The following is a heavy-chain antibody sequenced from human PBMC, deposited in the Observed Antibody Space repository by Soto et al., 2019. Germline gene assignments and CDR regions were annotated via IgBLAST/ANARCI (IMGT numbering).Heavy chain of an antibody. J-gene: IGHJ4*02. Sequence: LRLSCVASGFSFNNYWMHWVRQVPGKGLVWVSRIKTDGSSPNYADSVEGRFTISSDNAKNTLYLQMNSLRAEDTAVYYCARDRIAGSGSCDNWGQGTLVTVSS. V-gene: IGHV3-74*01. D-gene: IGHD3-10*01. CDR2: IKTDGSSP. CDR1: GFSFNNYW. CDR3: ARDRIAGSGSCDN.